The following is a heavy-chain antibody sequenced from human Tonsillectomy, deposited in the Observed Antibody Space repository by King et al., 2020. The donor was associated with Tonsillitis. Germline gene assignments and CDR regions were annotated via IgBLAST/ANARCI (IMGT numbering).Heavy chain of an antibody. CDR1: GFTFSSYD. CDR3: AGGDTAMDAFDY. Sequence: VQLVESGGGLVQPGGSLRLSCAASGFTFSSYDMHWGRQATGKGLEWVSAIGTAGDTSYPGSVKGRFTISRENAKNSLYLQMNSLRAGDTAVYYCAGGDTAMDAFDYWGQGTLVTVSS. J-gene: IGHJ4*02. CDR2: IGTAGDT. D-gene: IGHD5-18*01. V-gene: IGHV3-13*04.